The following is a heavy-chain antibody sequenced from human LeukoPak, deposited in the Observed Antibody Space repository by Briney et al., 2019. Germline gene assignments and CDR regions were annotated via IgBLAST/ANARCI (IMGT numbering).Heavy chain of an antibody. CDR1: GGTFIRYS. CDR3: ARGEGAVVISWFDP. J-gene: IGHJ5*02. Sequence: ASVEVSCKASGGTFIRYSISWVRQAPGQGLEWMGGIIPIFGTANYAQKFQGRVTITADESTSTAYMELSSLRSEDTAVYYCARGEGAVVISWFDPWGQGTLVTVSS. V-gene: IGHV1-69*13. CDR2: IIPIFGTA. D-gene: IGHD3-22*01.